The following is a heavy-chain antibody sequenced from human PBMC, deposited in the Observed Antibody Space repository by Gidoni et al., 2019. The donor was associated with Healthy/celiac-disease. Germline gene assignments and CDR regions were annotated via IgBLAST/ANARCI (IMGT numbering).Heavy chain of an antibody. CDR3: ARDWGTVTKGAPGDY. CDR1: GFTVSSNY. CDR2: IYSGGST. V-gene: IGHV3-66*02. Sequence: EVQLVESGGGLVTPGGSLRLSCAASGFTVSSNYMSWVRQAPGKGREWVSVIYSGGSTYYADSVKGRFTISRDNSKNTLYLQMNSLRAEDTAVYYCARDWGTVTKGAPGDYWGQGTLVTVSS. D-gene: IGHD4-17*01. J-gene: IGHJ4*02.